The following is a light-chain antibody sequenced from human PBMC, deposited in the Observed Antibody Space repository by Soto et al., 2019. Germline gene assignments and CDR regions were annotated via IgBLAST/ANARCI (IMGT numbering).Light chain of an antibody. V-gene: IGLV2-11*01. CDR2: DVN. J-gene: IGLJ1*01. CDR1: STDIGSWNF. CDR3: FAYGGNYNYV. Sequence: QSAPTQPRSVSGSPGQSVTISCTGTSTDIGSWNFVSWYQQHPGEVPRVIIYDVNLRPSGVPARFSGSKSGNTASLNIFGLQPEDEADYYCFAYGGNYNYVFGTGTKVTVL.